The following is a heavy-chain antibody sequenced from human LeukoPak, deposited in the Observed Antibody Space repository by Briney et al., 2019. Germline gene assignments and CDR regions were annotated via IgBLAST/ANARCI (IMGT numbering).Heavy chain of an antibody. CDR1: GFTFSNHV. Sequence: PGRSLRLSCAASGFTFSNHVMHWVRQAPGKGLEWVAVIWYDGSNKYYADSVKDRFTISRDNSKNTLYLQMNTLRAEDTAVYYWAKDNAYYFEYWGQGTLVTVSS. J-gene: IGHJ4*02. V-gene: IGHV3-33*06. CDR2: IWYDGSNK. CDR3: AKDNAYYFEY.